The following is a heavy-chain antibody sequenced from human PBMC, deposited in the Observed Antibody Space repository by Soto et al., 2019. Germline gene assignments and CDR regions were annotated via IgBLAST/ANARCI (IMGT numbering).Heavy chain of an antibody. V-gene: IGHV1-2*02. CDR3: ARLSTRAPYNSSRDY. Sequence: ASVKVSCKASGYTFTGYYMHWVRQAPGQGLEWMGWINPNSGSTNYAQKFQGRVTMTRDTSISTAYMELSRLRSDDTAVYYCARLSTRAPYNSSRDYWGQGTLVTVSS. J-gene: IGHJ4*02. CDR1: GYTFTGYY. CDR2: INPNSGST. D-gene: IGHD6-13*01.